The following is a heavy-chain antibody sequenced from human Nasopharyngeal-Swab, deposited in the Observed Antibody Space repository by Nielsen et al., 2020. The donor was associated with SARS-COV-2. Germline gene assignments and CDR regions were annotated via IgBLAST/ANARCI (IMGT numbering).Heavy chain of an antibody. CDR1: GFTFNNYN. J-gene: IGHJ6*02. D-gene: IGHD3-3*01. CDR2: LISSSSYI. CDR3: ARDGLDYDFWSAYFMDV. Sequence: AGSLRLSCAASGFTFNNYNFNWVRQAPGKGLEWVSSLISSSSYISYADSVKRRFPISRDNAKNSLYLQMNSLRAEDTAVYYCARDGLDYDFWSAYFMDVWGQGTTVTVSS. V-gene: IGHV3-21*01.